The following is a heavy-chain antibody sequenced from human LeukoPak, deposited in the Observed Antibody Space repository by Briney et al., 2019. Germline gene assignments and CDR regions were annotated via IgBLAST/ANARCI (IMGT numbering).Heavy chain of an antibody. Sequence: PGGSLRLSCTAPGFIFSYYAMHWVRQAPGKGLEWVAIISYDGTDENFADSVEGRFTISRDNSMNTLYLQMNSLRHEDTAVYFCARGGVVTGTKYALEYWGQGTLVTVSS. D-gene: IGHD1-7*01. V-gene: IGHV3-30*01. CDR3: ARGGVVTGTKYALEY. CDR2: ISYDGTDE. J-gene: IGHJ4*02. CDR1: GFIFSYYA.